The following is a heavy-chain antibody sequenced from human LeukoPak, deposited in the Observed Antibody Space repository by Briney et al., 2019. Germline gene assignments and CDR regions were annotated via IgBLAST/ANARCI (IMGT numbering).Heavy chain of an antibody. Sequence: SETLSLTCTVSGGSISSYYWGWIRQPPGKGLEWIGSIYYSGSTYYNPSLKSRVTISVDTSKNQFSLKLSSVTAADTAVYYCARGQDDYGDYLCDYWGQGTLVTVSS. D-gene: IGHD4-17*01. V-gene: IGHV4-39*07. CDR1: GGSISSYY. CDR2: IYYSGST. CDR3: ARGQDDYGDYLCDY. J-gene: IGHJ4*02.